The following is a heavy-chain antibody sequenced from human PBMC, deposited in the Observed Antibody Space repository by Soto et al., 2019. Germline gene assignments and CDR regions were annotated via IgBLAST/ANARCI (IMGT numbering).Heavy chain of an antibody. CDR2: INPNSGGT. CDR3: ARTLRLGELSFDY. D-gene: IGHD3-16*02. J-gene: IGHJ4*02. Sequence: ASMKVSCKASGYTFTGYYMHWVRQAPGQGLEWMGWINPNSGGTNYAQKFQGWVTMTRDTSISTAYMELSRLRSDDTAVYYCARTLRLGELSFDYWGQGTLVTVSS. CDR1: GYTFTGYY. V-gene: IGHV1-2*04.